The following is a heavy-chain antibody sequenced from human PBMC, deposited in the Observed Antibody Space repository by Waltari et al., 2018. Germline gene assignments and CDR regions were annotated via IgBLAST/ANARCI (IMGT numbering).Heavy chain of an antibody. J-gene: IGHJ6*02. Sequence: QVQLVESGGGVVQPGRSLRLSCAASEFTFSSYAMHWVHQAPGKGLGWVAVISYNARNIYYVDSVKGRFTISRDNSKKTLFLQMNSLRAEDTAIYDCARDYCDRTNCHGMDVWGQGTAVTVSS. V-gene: IGHV3-30*04. CDR2: ISYNARNI. CDR1: EFTFSSYA. CDR3: ARDYCDRTNCHGMDV. D-gene: IGHD3-22*01.